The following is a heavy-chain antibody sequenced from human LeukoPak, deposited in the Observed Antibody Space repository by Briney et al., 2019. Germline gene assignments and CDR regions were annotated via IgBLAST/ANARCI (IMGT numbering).Heavy chain of an antibody. D-gene: IGHD3-16*01. CDR2: IYHSGSI. CDR3: ARHYGP. V-gene: IGHV4-4*02. Sequence: PSGTLSLTCVVSGASISSNNWWSWVRQPPGKGLEWIGEIYHSGSINYNPSLKSRVTMSLDKFENQFSLKLSSVTAADTAVYYCARHYGPWGQGTLVTVSS. J-gene: IGHJ5*02. CDR1: GASISSNNW.